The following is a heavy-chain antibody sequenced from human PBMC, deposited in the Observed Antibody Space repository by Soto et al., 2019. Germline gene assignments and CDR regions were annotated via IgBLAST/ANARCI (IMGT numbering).Heavy chain of an antibody. V-gene: IGHV3-23*04. CDR3: AKDRATIFGVVWKYGMDV. J-gene: IGHJ6*02. D-gene: IGHD3-3*01. CDR2: IRESGGAT. Sequence: EVQLVESGGGLVQPGGSLRLSCAASGFKFRSYAMAWVRQAPGKGLEWVSGIRESGGATNYADSVRGRFTISRDNSRNTMDLLMNNLRVEDTAVYYCAKDRATIFGVVWKYGMDVWGQGTTVSVSS. CDR1: GFKFRSYA.